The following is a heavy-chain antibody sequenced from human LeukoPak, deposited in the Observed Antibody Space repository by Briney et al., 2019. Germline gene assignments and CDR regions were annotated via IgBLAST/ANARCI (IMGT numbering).Heavy chain of an antibody. D-gene: IGHD3-16*01. Sequence: GGSLRLSCAASGLTVSSNYMSWVRQAPGKGLEWVSVIYSGDSTFYADSVKGRFTISRDNSKDTLYLQMNSLRAEDTAVYYCARALGDAFDIWGQGTMVTVSS. CDR2: IYSGDST. CDR1: GLTVSSNY. J-gene: IGHJ3*02. CDR3: ARALGDAFDI. V-gene: IGHV3-53*01.